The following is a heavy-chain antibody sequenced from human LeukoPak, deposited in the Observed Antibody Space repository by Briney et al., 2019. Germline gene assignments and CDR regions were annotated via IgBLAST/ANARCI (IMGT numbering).Heavy chain of an antibody. J-gene: IGHJ5*02. CDR2: INHSGGT. CDR3: ARTLLVTTTALDP. CDR1: GGSFSGYY. Sequence: SETLSLTCAVYGGSFSGYYWSWIRQPPGKGLEWIGEINHSGGTKYNPSLKSRVTMSVDTSRNQFSLKLISVTVADTAVYYCARTLLVTTTALDPWGQGTLVTVSS. V-gene: IGHV4-34*01. D-gene: IGHD5-12*01.